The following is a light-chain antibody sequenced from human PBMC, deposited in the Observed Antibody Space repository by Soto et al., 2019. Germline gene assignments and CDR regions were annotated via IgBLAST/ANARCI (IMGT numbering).Light chain of an antibody. J-gene: IGKJ1*01. Sequence: DIQMTQSPPSLSASVGDRVTITCRANRDIDDYLAWYQHIAGKAPKLLIYDASSLQPGVPSRFSGSGSGTYFTLTINSLQPEDVATYYCQKYNKAPWTFGQGTKV. CDR2: DAS. CDR3: QKYNKAPWT. CDR1: RDIDDY. V-gene: IGKV1-27*01.